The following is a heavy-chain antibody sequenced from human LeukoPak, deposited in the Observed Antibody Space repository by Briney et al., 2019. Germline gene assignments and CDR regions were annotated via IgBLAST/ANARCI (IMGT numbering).Heavy chain of an antibody. V-gene: IGHV1-2*02. J-gene: IGHJ4*02. CDR2: INPNSGGT. D-gene: IGHD2-2*01. Sequence: ASVKVSCKASGYTFTGYYMHWVRQAPGQVLEWMGWINPNSGGTNYAQKFQGRVTMTRDTSISTAYMELSRLRSDDTAVYYCARESGEHQLLLIHWGQGTLVTVSS. CDR1: GYTFTGYY. CDR3: ARESGEHQLLLIH.